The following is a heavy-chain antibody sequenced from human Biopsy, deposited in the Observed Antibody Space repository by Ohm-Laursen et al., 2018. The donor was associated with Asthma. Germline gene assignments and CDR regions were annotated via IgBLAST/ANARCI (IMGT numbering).Heavy chain of an antibody. CDR1: GFTFSSYG. J-gene: IGHJ5*02. V-gene: IGHV3-33*01. CDR2: IWYDGSNK. D-gene: IGHD3-3*01. Sequence: SLRLSCAASGFTFSSYGLHWVRQAPGKGLEWVAVIWYDGSNKYYADSVKGRFTISRDNSKNTLYLQMTSLRAEDTAVYYCVSDMGDFWRNNWFDPWGQGTLVTVSS. CDR3: VSDMGDFWRNNWFDP.